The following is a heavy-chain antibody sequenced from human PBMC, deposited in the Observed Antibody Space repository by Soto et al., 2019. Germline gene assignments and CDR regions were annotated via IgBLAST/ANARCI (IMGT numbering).Heavy chain of an antibody. D-gene: IGHD6-6*01. J-gene: IGHJ4*02. V-gene: IGHV4-59*01. Sequence: SETLSLTCTVSGGSISSYYWSWIRQPPGKGLEWIGYIYYSGTTNYNPSLKSRVTISVDTSKNQFSLKLSSVTAADTAVYYCARRGEYSSSSLDYWGQGTLVTVSS. CDR1: GGSISSYY. CDR2: IYYSGTT. CDR3: ARRGEYSSSSLDY.